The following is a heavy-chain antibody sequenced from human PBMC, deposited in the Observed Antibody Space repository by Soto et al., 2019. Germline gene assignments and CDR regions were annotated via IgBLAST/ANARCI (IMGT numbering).Heavy chain of an antibody. V-gene: IGHV1-2*04. J-gene: IGHJ3*02. CDR2: INPNSGGT. CDR3: ARGGDIVVVVAATLEGAFDI. CDR1: GYTFTGYY. D-gene: IGHD2-15*01. Sequence: QVQLVQSGAEVKKPGASVKVSCKASGYTFTGYYMHWVRQAPGQGLEWMGWINPNSGGTNYAQKFQGWVTMTRDTSLSTAYMELSRLRSDDTAVYYCARGGDIVVVVAATLEGAFDIWGQGTMVTVSS.